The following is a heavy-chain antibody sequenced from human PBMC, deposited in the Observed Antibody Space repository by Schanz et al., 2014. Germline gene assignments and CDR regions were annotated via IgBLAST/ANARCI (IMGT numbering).Heavy chain of an antibody. V-gene: IGHV3-53*01. D-gene: IGHD5-12*01. CDR1: GFTVSSNY. CDR3: ARDEGRDGYNLAFDV. J-gene: IGHJ3*01. Sequence: EVQLVESGGGLIQPGESLRLSCAVSGFTVSSNYMSWVRQAPGRGLEWASTIYINAGSTRYADSVKGRFIISRDSSKNTLFLQMNSLRPEDTAVYFCARDEGRDGYNLAFDVWGQGTLVTVSS. CDR2: IYINAGST.